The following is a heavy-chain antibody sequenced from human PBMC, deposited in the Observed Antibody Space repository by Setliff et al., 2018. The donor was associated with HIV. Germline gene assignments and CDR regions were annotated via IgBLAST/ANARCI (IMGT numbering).Heavy chain of an antibody. CDR3: ARTNNNYYYDTSDYFAGYYFDS. J-gene: IGHJ4*02. CDR2: ISSGSGRST. CDR1: GFTFSRYS. D-gene: IGHD3-22*01. Sequence: PGGSLRLSCAASGFTFSRYSMNWVRQAPGKGLEWVSYISSGSGRSTYYADSVKGRFTISRDNSKNTLYLQMNSLRAEDTAVYYCARTNNNYYYDTSDYFAGYYFDSWGQGTLVTVSS. V-gene: IGHV3-48*01.